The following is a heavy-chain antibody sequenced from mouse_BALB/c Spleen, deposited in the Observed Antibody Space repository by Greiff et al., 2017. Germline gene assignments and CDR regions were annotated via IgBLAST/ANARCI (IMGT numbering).Heavy chain of an antibody. D-gene: IGHD4-1*01. V-gene: IGHV5-4*02. CDR1: GFTFSDYY. CDR2: ISDGGSYT. Sequence: DVKLVESGGGLVKPGGSLKLSCAASGFTFSDYYMYWVRQTPEKRLEWVATISDGGSYTYYPDSVKGRFTISRDNAKNNLYLQMSSLKSEDTAMYYCARDLGDLDYWGQGTSVTVSS. J-gene: IGHJ4*01. CDR3: ARDLGDLDY.